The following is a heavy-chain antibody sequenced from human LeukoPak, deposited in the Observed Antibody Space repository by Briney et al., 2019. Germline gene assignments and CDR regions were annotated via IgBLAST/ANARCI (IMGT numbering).Heavy chain of an antibody. CDR2: INPSGGST. D-gene: IGHD4-17*01. CDR1: GYTFTSYY. Sequence: ASVTVSCKASGYTFTSYYMHWVRQAPGQGLEWMGVINPSGGSTSYAQTFQGRVTMTRDTSTSTVYMELSSLKSADTAVYYCARDGVLTAQAIYGETSDYWGQGTLVTVSS. V-gene: IGHV1-46*01. CDR3: ARDGVLTAQAIYGETSDY. J-gene: IGHJ4*02.